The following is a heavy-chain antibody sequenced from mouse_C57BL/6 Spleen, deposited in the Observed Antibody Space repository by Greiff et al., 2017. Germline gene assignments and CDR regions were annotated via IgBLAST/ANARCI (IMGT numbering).Heavy chain of an antibody. Sequence: QVQLQQPGAELVKPGASVKVSCKASGYTFTSYWMHWVKQRPGQGLEWIGRIHPSDSDTNYNEKFKGKATLTADKSSSTAYMELRSLTSEDSAVYFCARPTRAYWGQGTLVTVSA. CDR1: GYTFTSYW. J-gene: IGHJ3*01. V-gene: IGHV1-74*01. CDR2: IHPSDSDT. CDR3: ARPTRAY.